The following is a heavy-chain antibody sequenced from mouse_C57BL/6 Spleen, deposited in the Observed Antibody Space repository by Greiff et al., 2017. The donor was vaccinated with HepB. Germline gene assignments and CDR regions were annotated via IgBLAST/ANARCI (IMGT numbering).Heavy chain of an antibody. CDR1: GFTFSSYA. J-gene: IGHJ3*01. CDR3: ARAYYSSDGGFAY. D-gene: IGHD2-5*01. CDR2: ISDGGSYT. Sequence: EVKLVESGGGLVKPGGSLKLSCAASGFTFSSYAMSWVRQTPEKRLEWVATISDGGSYTYYPDKVKGRVTISRDNAKNNLYVQMSHLKSEDTAMYYCARAYYSSDGGFAYWGQGTLVTVSA. V-gene: IGHV5-4*03.